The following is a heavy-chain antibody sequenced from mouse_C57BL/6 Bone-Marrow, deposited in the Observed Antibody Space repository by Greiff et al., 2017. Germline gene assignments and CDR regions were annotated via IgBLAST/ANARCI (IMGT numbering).Heavy chain of an antibody. CDR1: GYTFTSYW. D-gene: IGHD2-5*01. CDR2: IIPSNGGT. CDR3: ASWDYYSKSFYAGDY. Sequence: QVQLQQPGTELVKPGASVKLSCKASGYTFTSYWMHWVKQRPGQGLEWIGNIIPSNGGTNYNEKFKSKATLTVDKSSSTAYMQLSSLTSEDSAVYYCASWDYYSKSFYAGDYWGQGTSVTVSS. J-gene: IGHJ4*01. V-gene: IGHV1-53*01.